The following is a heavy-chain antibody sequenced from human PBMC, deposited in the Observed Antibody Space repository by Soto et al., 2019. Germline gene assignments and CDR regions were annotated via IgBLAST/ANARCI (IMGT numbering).Heavy chain of an antibody. CDR2: IKIDGSEK. Sequence: EVQMLQSGGGMVQPGGSLRLSCVGSGLTFGHYRMSWVRQAPGKGLEWVANIKIDGSEKYYVDSVKGRFAISRDNAKNSVFLQLNSLRTEDTAVYYCARELELVDGFDHWGQGRLVIVSP. J-gene: IGHJ4*02. V-gene: IGHV3-7*03. CDR1: GLTFGHYR. D-gene: IGHD2-8*02. CDR3: ARELELVDGFDH.